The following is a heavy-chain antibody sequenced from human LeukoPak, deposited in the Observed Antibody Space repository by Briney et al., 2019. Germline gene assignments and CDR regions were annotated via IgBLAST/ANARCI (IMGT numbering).Heavy chain of an antibody. Sequence: ASVKDSCKATGYTFTSYDINWVRQATGQGLEWMGWMNPNSGNTGYAQKFQGRVTITADKSTSIAYMELSSLRSEDTAVYYCARDRDGYNSFDYWGQGTLVTVSS. V-gene: IGHV1-8*03. D-gene: IGHD5-24*01. CDR3: ARDRDGYNSFDY. CDR1: GYTFTSYD. J-gene: IGHJ4*02. CDR2: MNPNSGNT.